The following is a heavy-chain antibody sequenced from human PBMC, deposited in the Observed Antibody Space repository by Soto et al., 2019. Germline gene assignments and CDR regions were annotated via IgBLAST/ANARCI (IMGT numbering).Heavy chain of an antibody. J-gene: IGHJ5*02. CDR3: AREVVAATQSWYDP. V-gene: IGHV5-51*01. Sequence: GESLKISCKGSGYNPSTWHNFTSYWIAWVRQMPGEGLEWMGIIYPGDSDTRYSPSFQGQVTISADKSINTVYLQWSSLKASDTAMYYCAREVVAATQSWYDPWGQGTLVTVSS. CDR2: IYPGDSDT. D-gene: IGHD2-15*01. CDR1: GYNPSTWHNFTSYW.